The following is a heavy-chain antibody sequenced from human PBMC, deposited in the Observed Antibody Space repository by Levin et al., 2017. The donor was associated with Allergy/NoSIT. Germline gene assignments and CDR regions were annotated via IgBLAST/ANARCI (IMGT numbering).Heavy chain of an antibody. J-gene: IGHJ4*02. V-gene: IGHV3-48*01. CDR3: ARVPYSSSWAYYFDY. CDR2: ISSSSSTI. D-gene: IGHD6-13*01. Sequence: GGSLRLSCAASGFTFSSYSMNWVRQAPGKGLEWVSYISSSSSTIYYADSVKGRFTISRDNAKNSLYLQMNSLRAEDTAVYYCARVPYSSSWAYYFDYWGQGTLVTVSS. CDR1: GFTFSSYS.